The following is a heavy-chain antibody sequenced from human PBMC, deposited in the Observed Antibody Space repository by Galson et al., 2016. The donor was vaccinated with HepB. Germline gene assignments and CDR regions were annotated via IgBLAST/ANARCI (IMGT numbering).Heavy chain of an antibody. V-gene: IGHV3-53*04. CDR1: GFTVSRNY. CDR2: IYSADTGGTT. J-gene: IGHJ6*02. D-gene: IGHD3-3*01. Sequence: SLRLSCAASGFTVSRNYMTWVRQAPGKRLEWVSVIYSADTGGTTYYADSVKGRFTISRHNSKNTLYLQMNSMRHEDTAVYYCARAYDFWSGRYYYAIDVWGQGTTVPVS. CDR3: ARAYDFWSGRYYYAIDV.